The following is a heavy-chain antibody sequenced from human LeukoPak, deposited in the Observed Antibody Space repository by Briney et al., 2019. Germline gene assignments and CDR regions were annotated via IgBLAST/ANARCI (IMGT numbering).Heavy chain of an antibody. CDR1: GFTFSDYE. J-gene: IGHJ4*02. CDR3: ARGALHVFDY. Sequence: PGGSLRLSCAASGFTFSDYEINWVRQAPGKGLEWVSCISTSGSTTCYADSVKGRFTISRDNAKNSLFLQMNTLTAEDTAVYYCARGALHVFDYWGQGTPVTVPS. V-gene: IGHV3-48*03. D-gene: IGHD3-10*02. CDR2: ISTSGSTT.